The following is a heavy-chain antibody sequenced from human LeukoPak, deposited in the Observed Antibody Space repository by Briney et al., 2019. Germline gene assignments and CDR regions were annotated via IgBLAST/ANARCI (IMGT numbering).Heavy chain of an antibody. Sequence: SETLSLTCAVSGGSISSSNWWSWVRQPPGKGLEWIGEIYHSGSTNYNPSLKSRVTISVDKSKNQFSLKLSSVTAADTAVYYCARDDYGSGINFDYWGQGTLVTVSS. CDR3: ARDDYGSGINFDY. CDR1: GGSISSSNW. D-gene: IGHD3-10*01. J-gene: IGHJ4*02. CDR2: IYHSGST. V-gene: IGHV4-4*02.